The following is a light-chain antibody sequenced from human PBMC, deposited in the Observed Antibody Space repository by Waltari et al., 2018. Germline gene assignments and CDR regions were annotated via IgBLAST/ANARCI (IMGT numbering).Light chain of an antibody. Sequence: TVVTQESSLSVSPGEPVTLTCGLNSGSVSTSNYPRWYQQTPGQTPRTLIYNTNSRPSGVPGRFSGSILGNKGVLTITGAQADDESDYFCMLYMGDGISVFGSGTKLTVL. CDR1: SGSVSTSNY. J-gene: IGLJ6*01. CDR3: MLYMGDGISV. V-gene: IGLV8-61*01. CDR2: NTN.